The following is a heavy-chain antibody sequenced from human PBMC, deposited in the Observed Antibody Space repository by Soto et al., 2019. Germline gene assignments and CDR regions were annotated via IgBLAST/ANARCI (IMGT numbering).Heavy chain of an antibody. CDR1: GGSISSYY. Sequence: SETLSLTCTVSGGSISSYYWSWIRQPPGKGLVWFGSIFYSGSTYYTPSLKSRVTISVDTSKNHFSLKLSSVTAADTAVYYCARRVLLWFGDLKGSWFDPWGQGTLVTVSS. CDR2: IFYSGST. V-gene: IGHV4-59*05. D-gene: IGHD3-10*01. CDR3: ARRVLLWFGDLKGSWFDP. J-gene: IGHJ5*02.